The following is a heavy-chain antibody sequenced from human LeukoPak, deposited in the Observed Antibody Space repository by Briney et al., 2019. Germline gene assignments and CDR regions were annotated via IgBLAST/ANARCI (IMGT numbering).Heavy chain of an antibody. V-gene: IGHV3-30*02. CDR2: IRYDGSNK. Sequence: GGSLRLSCAASGFTFSSYAMHWVRQAPGKGLEWVAFIRYDGSNKYYADSVKGRFTISRDNSKNTLYLQMNSLRAEDTAVYYCAKVGAARIYFDYWGQGTLVTVSS. J-gene: IGHJ4*02. CDR1: GFTFSSYA. D-gene: IGHD6-6*01. CDR3: AKVGAARIYFDY.